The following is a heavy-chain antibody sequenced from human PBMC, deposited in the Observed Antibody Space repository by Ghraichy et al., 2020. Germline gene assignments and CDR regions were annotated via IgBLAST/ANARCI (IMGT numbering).Heavy chain of an antibody. CDR3: ARDQGSTSFCFYHGLDV. V-gene: IGHV3-7*01. J-gene: IGHJ6*04. Sequence: GGSLRLSCAASGFNFGDYYMSWVRQVPGKGLEWVANIKGDGREKYYVGSVEGRFTISRDNAKNSLYLQMNSLRSEDAAFYYCARDQGSTSFCFYHGLDVWGKGNTVPVSP. CDR2: IKGDGREK. D-gene: IGHD6-13*01. CDR1: GFNFGDYY.